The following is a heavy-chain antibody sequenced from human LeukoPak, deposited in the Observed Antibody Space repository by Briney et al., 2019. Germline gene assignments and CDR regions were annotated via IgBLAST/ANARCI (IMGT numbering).Heavy chain of an antibody. CDR1: GXSISSSSYY. CDR2: IYYSGST. J-gene: IGHJ4*02. CDR3: ARHPDYYDSSGYYYDGAYFDY. D-gene: IGHD3-22*01. Sequence: SETLSLTCTVSGXSISSSSYYWGWIRQPPGKGLEWIGSIYYSGSTYYNPSLKSRVTISVDTSKNQFSLKLSSVTAADTAVYYCARHPDYYDSSGYYYDGAYFDYWGQGTLVTVSS. V-gene: IGHV4-39*01.